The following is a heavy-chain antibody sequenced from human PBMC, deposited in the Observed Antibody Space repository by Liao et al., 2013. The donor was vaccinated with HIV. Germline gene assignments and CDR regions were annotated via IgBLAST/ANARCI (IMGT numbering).Heavy chain of an antibody. CDR3: ARAGRWPRTFYYMDV. CDR1: GGSFSGYY. CDR2: INHSGST. Sequence: QVQLQQWGAGLLKPSETLSLTCAVYGGSFSGYYWSWIRQPPGKGLEWIGEINHSGSTNSNLSLKSRVTISVDTSKNQFSLKLSSVTAADTAVYYCARAGRWPRTFYYMDVWGKGTTVTVSS. D-gene: IGHD5-24*01. J-gene: IGHJ6*03. V-gene: IGHV4-34*01.